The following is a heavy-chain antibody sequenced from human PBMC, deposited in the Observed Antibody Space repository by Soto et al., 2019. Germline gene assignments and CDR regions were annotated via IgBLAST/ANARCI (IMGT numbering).Heavy chain of an antibody. J-gene: IGHJ6*03. D-gene: IGHD3-10*01. CDR2: IWYDGSNK. CDR3: ARSVRSFGELLYRYYYYMDV. Sequence: PGGSLRLSCAASGFTFSSYGMHWVRQAPGKGLEWVAVIWYDGSNKYYADSVKGRFTISRDNSKNTLYLQMNSLRAEDTAVYYCARSVRSFGELLYRYYYYMDVWGKGTTVTVSS. CDR1: GFTFSSYG. V-gene: IGHV3-33*01.